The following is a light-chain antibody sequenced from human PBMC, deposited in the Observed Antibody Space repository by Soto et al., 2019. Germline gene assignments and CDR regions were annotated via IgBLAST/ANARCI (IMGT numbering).Light chain of an antibody. V-gene: IGKV1-27*01. CDR1: QGIANY. J-gene: IGKJ1*01. CDR2: GAS. Sequence: DIQMAQSPSSLSASVGDRVTITCRASQGIANYFAWYQQRPGKVPKLLIYGASTLEAGVPSRFSGRRAGTDYTLTISSLQPEDAATYYCQSYNTVPRTFGQGTKVESK. CDR3: QSYNTVPRT.